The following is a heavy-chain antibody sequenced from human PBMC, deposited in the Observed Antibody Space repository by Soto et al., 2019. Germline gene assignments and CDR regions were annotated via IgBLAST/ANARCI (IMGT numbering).Heavy chain of an antibody. CDR3: ARTYYYGSGSLYYFDY. CDR2: IYYSGST. V-gene: IGHV4-59*01. D-gene: IGHD3-10*01. J-gene: IGHJ4*02. Sequence: SETLSLTCTVSGGSISSYYWSWIRQPPGKGLEWIGYIYYSGSTNYNPSLKSRVTIPVDTSKNQFSLKLSSVTAADTAVYYCARTYYYGSGSLYYFDYWGQGTLVTVSS. CDR1: GGSISSYY.